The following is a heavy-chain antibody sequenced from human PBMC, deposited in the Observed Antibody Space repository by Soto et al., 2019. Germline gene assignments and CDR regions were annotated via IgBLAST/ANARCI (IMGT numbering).Heavy chain of an antibody. V-gene: IGHV3-13*01. CDR2: IGTAGDT. Sequence: EVQLVESGGGLVQPGGSLRLSCAASGFTFSSYDMHWVRQATGKGLEWVSAIGTAGDTYYPGSVKGRFTISRENAKNPLYLQMNSPRAEDTAVYYCARASSGGSGSYWFDPWGQGTLVTVSS. D-gene: IGHD3-10*01. J-gene: IGHJ5*02. CDR3: ARASSGGSGSYWFDP. CDR1: GFTFSSYD.